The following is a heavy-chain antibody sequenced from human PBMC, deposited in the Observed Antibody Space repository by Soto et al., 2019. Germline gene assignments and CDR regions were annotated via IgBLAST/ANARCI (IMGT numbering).Heavy chain of an antibody. D-gene: IGHD2-15*01. CDR3: ATRRLGYCSGGSCYEDAFDI. J-gene: IGHJ3*02. Sequence: GASVKVSCKVSGYTLTELSMHWVRQAPGKGLEWMGGFDPEDGETIYAQKFQGRVTMTEDTSTDTAYMELSSLRSEDTAVYYCATRRLGYCSGGSCYEDAFDIWGQGTIVTDSS. V-gene: IGHV1-24*01. CDR2: FDPEDGET. CDR1: GYTLTELS.